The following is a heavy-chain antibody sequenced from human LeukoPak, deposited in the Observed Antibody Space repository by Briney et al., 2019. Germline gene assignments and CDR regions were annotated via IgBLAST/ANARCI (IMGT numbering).Heavy chain of an antibody. CDR1: GFTFSTYI. CDR2: ISGGGGST. Sequence: PGGSLRLSCAASGFTFSTYIMNWVRQAPGKGLEWVSGISGGGGSTYYVASVKGRFTISRDNSKDTLYLQMSSLRAEDTAVYYCAKGGYYFDSWGQGTLVIVSS. J-gene: IGHJ4*02. CDR3: AKGGYYFDS. V-gene: IGHV3-23*01.